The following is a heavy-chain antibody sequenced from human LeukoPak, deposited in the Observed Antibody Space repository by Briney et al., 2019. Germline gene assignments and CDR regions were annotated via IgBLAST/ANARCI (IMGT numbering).Heavy chain of an antibody. Sequence: SETLSLTCTVSGGSVSSDGYSWSWIRQPPGKGLEWIGYIYYTGSTYYNPSLKSRVTISIDTSKNQFSLKLSSVTAADTAVYYCARGTFYYDSTGYYFPYWGQGTLVTVSS. CDR1: GGSVSSDGYS. D-gene: IGHD3-22*01. J-gene: IGHJ4*02. V-gene: IGHV4-30-4*07. CDR2: IYYTGST. CDR3: ARGTFYYDSTGYYFPY.